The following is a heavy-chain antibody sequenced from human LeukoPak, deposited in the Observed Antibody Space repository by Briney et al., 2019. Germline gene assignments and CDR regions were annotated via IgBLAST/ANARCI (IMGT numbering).Heavy chain of an antibody. CDR1: GFPFSSYA. D-gene: IGHD2/OR15-2a*01. Sequence: PGESLRLSCAASGFPFSSYAMSWVRQTPGKGLEWVSSISGSGGSTYYADSVKGRFTISRDNSKNTLYLQMNSLRAEDTAVYYCAKGPLLWDWGQGTLVTVSS. CDR2: ISGSGGST. J-gene: IGHJ4*02. V-gene: IGHV3-23*01. CDR3: AKGPLLWD.